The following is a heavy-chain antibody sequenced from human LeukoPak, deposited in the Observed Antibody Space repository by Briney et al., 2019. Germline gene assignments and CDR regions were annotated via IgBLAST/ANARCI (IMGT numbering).Heavy chain of an antibody. CDR3: ARDLPYGSGSYLNAFDI. CDR1: GGSISSGSYY. Sequence: SETLSLTCTVSGGSISSGSYYWSWIRQPAGKGLGWIGRIYTSGSTNYNPSLKSRVTISVDTSKNQFSLKLSSVTAADTAVYYCARDLPYGSGSYLNAFDIWGQGTMVTVSS. V-gene: IGHV4-61*02. J-gene: IGHJ3*02. D-gene: IGHD3-10*01. CDR2: IYTSGST.